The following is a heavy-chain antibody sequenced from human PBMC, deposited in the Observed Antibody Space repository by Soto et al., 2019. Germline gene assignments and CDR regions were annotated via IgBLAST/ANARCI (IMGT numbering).Heavy chain of an antibody. J-gene: IGHJ4*01. V-gene: IGHV3-21*01. D-gene: IGHD1-26*01. CDR3: AREDGIAGETSAFDY. CDR1: GFMFGTYV. Sequence: GSLSLSCATSGFMFGTYVMNCVRQAPGKGLEWVSSINGRSNYKYYANSVRGRFTISRDNAKNSLFLQMSSLTAEDTAVYYCAREDGIAGETSAFDYWGHGTLVTVSS. CDR2: INGRSNYK.